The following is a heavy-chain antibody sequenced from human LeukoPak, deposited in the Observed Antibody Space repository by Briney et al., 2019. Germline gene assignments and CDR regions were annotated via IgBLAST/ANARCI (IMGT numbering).Heavy chain of an antibody. Sequence: EASVKVSCKASGGTFSSYAISWVRQAPGQGLEWMGGIIPIFGTANYAQKFQGRVTITADKPTSTAYMELSSLRSEDTAVYYCARRGDWFDPWGQGTLVTVSS. J-gene: IGHJ5*02. CDR1: GGTFSSYA. CDR3: ARRGDWFDP. D-gene: IGHD3-16*01. CDR2: IIPIFGTA. V-gene: IGHV1-69*06.